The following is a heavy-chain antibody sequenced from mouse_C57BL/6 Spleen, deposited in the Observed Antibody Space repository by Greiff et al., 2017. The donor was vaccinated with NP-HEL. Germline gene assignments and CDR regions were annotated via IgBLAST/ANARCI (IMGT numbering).Heavy chain of an antibody. V-gene: IGHV1-53*01. Sequence: VQLQQSGTELVKPGASVKLSCKASGYTFTSYWMHWVKQRPGQGLEWIGNINPSNGGTNYNEKFKSKATLTVDKSASTAYMQHSSLTSEDSAVYYCERRRIYYDYVGYYAMDYWGQGTSVTVSS. D-gene: IGHD2-4*01. CDR2: INPSNGGT. CDR3: ERRRIYYDYVGYYAMDY. J-gene: IGHJ4*01. CDR1: GYTFTSYW.